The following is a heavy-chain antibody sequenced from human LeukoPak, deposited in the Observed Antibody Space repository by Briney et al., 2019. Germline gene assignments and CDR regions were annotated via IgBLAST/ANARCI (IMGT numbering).Heavy chain of an antibody. Sequence: PSQTLSLTCTVSGGSISSGDYYWSWIRQPPGKGLEWIGYIYYSGSTYYNPSLKSRVTISVDTSKNQFSLKLSSVIAADTAVYYCARTLYGSSTTVTTWGYWGRGTLVTVSS. J-gene: IGHJ4*02. D-gene: IGHD4-11*01. V-gene: IGHV4-30-4*01. CDR2: IYYSGST. CDR3: ARTLYGSSTTVTTWGY. CDR1: GGSISSGDYY.